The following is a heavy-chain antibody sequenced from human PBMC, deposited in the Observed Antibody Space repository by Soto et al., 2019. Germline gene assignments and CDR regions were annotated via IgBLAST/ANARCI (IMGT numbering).Heavy chain of an antibody. J-gene: IGHJ6*02. Sequence: QVQLVESGGGLVKPGGSLRLSCAASGFTFSDYYMSWIRQAPGKGLEWVSYISSSSSYTNYADSVKGRFTISRDNAKNSLYLQRNSLRAEETAVYYCARGTSPTIAYYYYGLAAWGQGPRSPSP. CDR1: GFTFSDYY. CDR3: ARGTSPTIAYYYYGLAA. V-gene: IGHV3-11*06. D-gene: IGHD2-2*01. CDR2: ISSSSSYT.